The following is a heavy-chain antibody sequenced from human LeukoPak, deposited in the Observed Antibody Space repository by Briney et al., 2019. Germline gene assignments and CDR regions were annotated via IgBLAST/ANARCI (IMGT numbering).Heavy chain of an antibody. D-gene: IGHD2-15*01. CDR2: INPNSGGT. CDR1: GYTFTGYY. J-gene: IGHJ5*02. V-gene: IGHV1-2*06. CDR3: ARGYCSGGSCYSVENWFDP. Sequence: ASAKVSCKAAGYTFTGYYMFWVRQTPGQGLEWMGRINPNSGGTNYAQTFQGRVTMTRDTSISTAYMELSRLRFDDTAVYYCARGYCSGGSCYSVENWFDPWGQGTLVTVSS.